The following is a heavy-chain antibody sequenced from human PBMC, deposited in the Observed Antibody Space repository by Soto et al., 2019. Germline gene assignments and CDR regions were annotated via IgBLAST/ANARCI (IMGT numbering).Heavy chain of an antibody. D-gene: IGHD2-21*01. CDR2: IIPMLGVR. CDR1: GGTFSTYS. V-gene: IGHV1-69*02. Sequence: QVQLVQSGAEVKKPGSSVKVSCKDSGGTFSTYSLFWVRQAPGQGLEWMGRIIPMLGVRNYAQRFQDRVTIIADKSTATVHMELSSRRSEDTALYYCTSGSWSGEVFDIWGQRTMVTVSS. J-gene: IGHJ3*02. CDR3: TSGSWSGEVFDI.